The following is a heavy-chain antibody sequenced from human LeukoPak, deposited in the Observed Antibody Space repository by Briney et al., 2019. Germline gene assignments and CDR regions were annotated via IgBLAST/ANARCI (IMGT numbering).Heavy chain of an antibody. CDR2: IYYSGST. J-gene: IGHJ6*03. CDR1: GGSISSSSYY. V-gene: IGHV4-39*07. Sequence: SETLSLTCTVSGGSISSSSYYWGWIRQPPGKGLEWIGSIYYSGSTYYNPSLKSRVTISVDTSKNQFSLKLSSVTAADTAVYYCARVTVGATAYYNRYPYYYYYYMDVWGKGTTVTVSS. D-gene: IGHD1-26*01. CDR3: ARVTVGATAYYNRYPYYYYYYMDV.